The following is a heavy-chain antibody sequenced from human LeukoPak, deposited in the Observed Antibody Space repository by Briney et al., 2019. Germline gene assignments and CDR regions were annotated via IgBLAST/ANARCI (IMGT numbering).Heavy chain of an antibody. J-gene: IGHJ4*02. V-gene: IGHV4-39*01. CDR1: GDSISSIRNY. CDR2: IYYSGST. D-gene: IGHD4-17*01. CDR3: ATLTTTGQNDY. Sequence: SETLSLTCTVSGDSISSIRNYWGWIRQPPGKGLEWIGNIYYSGSTFYNPSLKSRVTISVDTSKNQFSLKLSSVTAADTAVYYCATLTTTGQNDYWGQGTLVTVSS.